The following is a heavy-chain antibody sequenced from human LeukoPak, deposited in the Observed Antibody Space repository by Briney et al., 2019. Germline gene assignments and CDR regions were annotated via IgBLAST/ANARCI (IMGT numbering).Heavy chain of an antibody. CDR3: ARGPSKPAAGVDP. V-gene: IGHV1-46*01. CDR2: INPSGGST. Sequence: ASVKVSCKASGYTFTNYALHWVRLAPGQGLEWMGIINPSGGSTSYAQKFQGRVTMTRDTSTSTVYMELSSLRSEDTAVYYCARGPSKPAAGVDPWGQGTLVTVSS. CDR1: GYTFTNYA. D-gene: IGHD2-2*01. J-gene: IGHJ5*02.